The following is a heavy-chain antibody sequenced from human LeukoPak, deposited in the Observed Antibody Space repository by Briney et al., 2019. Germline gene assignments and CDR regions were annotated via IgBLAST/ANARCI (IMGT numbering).Heavy chain of an antibody. D-gene: IGHD3/OR15-3a*01. J-gene: IGHJ3*02. V-gene: IGHV1-2*02. CDR2: INPNSGGT. CDR3: ARDRGSMDWILAFDI. Sequence: GASVTVSCKASGYTFTGYYMHWVRQAPGQGLEWMGWINPNSGGTNYAQKFQGRVTMTRDTSISTAYMELSRLRSDDTAVYYCARDRGSMDWILAFDIWGQGTMVTVSS. CDR1: GYTFTGYY.